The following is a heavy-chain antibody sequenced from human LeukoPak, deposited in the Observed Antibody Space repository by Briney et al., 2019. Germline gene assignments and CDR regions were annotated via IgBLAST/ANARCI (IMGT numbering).Heavy chain of an antibody. D-gene: IGHD4-17*01. J-gene: IGHJ6*02. Sequence: RRSLRLSCAASGFTFSRYGMHWVRQAPGKGLEWVAVTSSDGSNKHYADSVKGRFTISRDNSKNTLYLQMNSLRAEDTGVFYCAKERVNGDYVYYYYGMDVWGQGTTVTVS. CDR2: TSSDGSNK. CDR3: AKERVNGDYVYYYYGMDV. V-gene: IGHV3-30*18. CDR1: GFTFSRYG.